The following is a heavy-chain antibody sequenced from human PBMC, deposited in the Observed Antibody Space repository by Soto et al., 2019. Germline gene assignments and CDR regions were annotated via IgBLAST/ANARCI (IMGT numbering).Heavy chain of an antibody. CDR2: IKQDGSEK. J-gene: IGHJ3*02. CDR3: ARDDSSSWYDAFDI. D-gene: IGHD6-13*01. V-gene: IGHV3-7*03. CDR1: GFTFSSYW. Sequence: VGSLRLSCAASGFTFSSYWMSWVRQAPGKGLEWVANIKQDGSEKYYVDSVKGRFTISRDNAKNSLYLQMNSLRAEDTAVYYCARDDSSSWYDAFDIWGQGTMVTVS.